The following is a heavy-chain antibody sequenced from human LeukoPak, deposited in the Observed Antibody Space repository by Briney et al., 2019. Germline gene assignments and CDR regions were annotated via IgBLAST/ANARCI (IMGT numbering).Heavy chain of an antibody. CDR1: GGSISSYY. V-gene: IGHV4-59*12. J-gene: IGHJ5*02. Sequence: PSETLSLTCTVSGGSISSYYWSWIRQPPGKGLEWIGYIYYSGSTNYNPSLKSRVTISVDTSKNQFSLKLSSVTAADTAVYYCARDPLREGNWFDPWGQGTLVTVSS. CDR2: IYYSGST. CDR3: ARDPLREGNWFDP. D-gene: IGHD1-26*01.